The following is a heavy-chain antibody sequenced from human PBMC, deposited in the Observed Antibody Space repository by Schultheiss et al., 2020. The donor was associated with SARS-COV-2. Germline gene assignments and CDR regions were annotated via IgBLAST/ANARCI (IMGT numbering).Heavy chain of an antibody. CDR3: ASVVLSGRFLEWLIVY. Sequence: GGSLRLSCAASGFTFSSYGMHWVRQAPGKGLEWVAVIWYDGINKYYADYVMGRFTISRHNSKNTRYLQMNNHRAEDTAVYYCASVVLSGRFLEWLIVYLGQGTLVTVSS. D-gene: IGHD3-3*01. CDR2: IWYDGINK. CDR1: GFTFSSYG. V-gene: IGHV3-33*01. J-gene: IGHJ4*02.